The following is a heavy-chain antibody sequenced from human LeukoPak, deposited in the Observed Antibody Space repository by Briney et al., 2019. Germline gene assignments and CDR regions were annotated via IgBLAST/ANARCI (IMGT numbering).Heavy chain of an antibody. Sequence: GESLKISCKGSGYTFTKYWIGWVRQKAGKGLGWMGIIFPGDSDIRYSPSFQGQVTISADKSISTAYLHWSSLKASDTAMYYCASPIAAVASDAFDIWGQGTMVTVSS. CDR2: IFPGDSDI. V-gene: IGHV5-51*01. J-gene: IGHJ3*02. CDR1: GYTFTKYW. D-gene: IGHD6-6*01. CDR3: ASPIAAVASDAFDI.